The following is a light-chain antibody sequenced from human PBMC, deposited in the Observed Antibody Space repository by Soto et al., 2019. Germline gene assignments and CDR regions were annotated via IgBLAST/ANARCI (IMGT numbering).Light chain of an antibody. CDR2: EAS. V-gene: IGKV1-5*03. J-gene: IGKJ1*01. CDR1: QTISSW. CDR3: QQFNSYSRP. Sequence: FQMTHSHSTLSRSEKDRVTTTCMASQTISSWLAWYQQKPGKAPKLRIDEASSLESGVPSRFSGIGSGTEFTLTITSLQPDDFATYYCQQFNSYSRPFGQGT.